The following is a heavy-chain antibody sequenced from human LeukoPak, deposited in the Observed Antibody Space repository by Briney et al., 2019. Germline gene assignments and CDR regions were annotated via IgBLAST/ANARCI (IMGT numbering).Heavy chain of an antibody. Sequence: GGSLRLSCAASGFTFSSYWMHWVRQAPGKGLVWVSGINSDGSSTSYADSVKGRFTISRDNAKNTLYLQMNSLRVEDTAAYYCARVGHYYYGMDVRGQGTTVTVSS. CDR2: INSDGSST. CDR3: ARVGHYYYGMDV. J-gene: IGHJ6*02. V-gene: IGHV3-74*01. CDR1: GFTFSSYW.